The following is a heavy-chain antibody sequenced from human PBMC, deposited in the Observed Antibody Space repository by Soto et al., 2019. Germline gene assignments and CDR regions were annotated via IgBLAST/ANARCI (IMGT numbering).Heavy chain of an antibody. J-gene: IGHJ4*02. D-gene: IGHD5-18*01. V-gene: IGHV4-30-2*01. CDR2: IYHSGST. CDR3: ARGAAMVVFDF. CDR1: GGSISSGGYS. Sequence: PSETLSLTCAVSGGSISSGGYSWSWIRQPPGKGLEWIGYIYHSGSTYYNPSLKSRVTISVDRSKNQFSRKLSSVTAADTAVYYCARGAAMVVFDFWGQGTLVTVSS.